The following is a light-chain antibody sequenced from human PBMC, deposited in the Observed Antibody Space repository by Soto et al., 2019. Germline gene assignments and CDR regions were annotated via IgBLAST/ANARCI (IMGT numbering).Light chain of an antibody. CDR1: SSDVGAYNY. CDR2: EVS. J-gene: IGLJ3*02. CDR3: TSYAGSNIWV. Sequence: QSALTPPPSASGSPGQSVTISCNGTSSDVGAYNYVSWYQQYPGKAPKLMIYEVSKRPSGVPDRFSGSKSGKTASLTVSGLQPEDEADYYCTSYAGSNIWVFGGVTKLSVL. V-gene: IGLV2-8*01.